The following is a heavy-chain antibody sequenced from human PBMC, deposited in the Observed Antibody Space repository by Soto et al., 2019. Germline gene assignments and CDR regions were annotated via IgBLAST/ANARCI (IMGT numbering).Heavy chain of an antibody. J-gene: IGHJ1*01. CDR3: AKVGHRSSNLWSGYYIYFQH. CDR2: ISGSGGST. CDR1: GFTFSSYA. V-gene: IGHV3-23*01. D-gene: IGHD3-3*01. Sequence: GGSLRLSCAASGFTFSSYAMSWVRQAPGKGLEWVSAISGSGGSTYYADSVKGRFTISRDNSKNTLYLQMNSLRAEDTAVYYCAKVGHRSSNLWSGYYIYFQHWGQGTLVTVSS.